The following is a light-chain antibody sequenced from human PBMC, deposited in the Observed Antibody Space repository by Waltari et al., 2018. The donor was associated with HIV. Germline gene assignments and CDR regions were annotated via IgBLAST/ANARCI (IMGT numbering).Light chain of an antibody. J-gene: IGLJ2*01. Sequence: QSVLTQPPSASGTPGPRVTISCSGSSSHIGNNAVSWYQQFPGTAPKLLIYSNNQRPSGVPDRFSGSKSGTSASLAISGLQSEDEANYYCETLDDNLNGPVFGGGTKLTVL. CDR3: ETLDDNLNGPV. CDR1: SSHIGNNA. V-gene: IGLV1-44*01. CDR2: SNN.